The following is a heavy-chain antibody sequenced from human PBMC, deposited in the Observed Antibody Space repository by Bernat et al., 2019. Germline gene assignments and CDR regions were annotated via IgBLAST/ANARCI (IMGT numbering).Heavy chain of an antibody. D-gene: IGHD3-10*01. J-gene: IGHJ6*02. CDR2: ISYDGSNK. Sequence: QVQLVESGGGVVQPGRSLRLSCAASGFTFSSYAMHWVRQAPGKGLEWVAVISYDGSNKYYADSVKGRFTISRDNSKNTLSLQMNSLRAEDTAVYYCARDNYYGSGIWGLDVWGQGTTVTVSS. CDR1: GFTFSSYA. V-gene: IGHV3-30*14. CDR3: ARDNYYGSGIWGLDV.